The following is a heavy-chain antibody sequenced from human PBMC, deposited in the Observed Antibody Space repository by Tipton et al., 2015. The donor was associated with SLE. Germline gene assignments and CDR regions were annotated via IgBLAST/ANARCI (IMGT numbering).Heavy chain of an antibody. CDR3: ARSSGDSLYYFNY. CDR1: GGSISSGGYY. V-gene: IGHV4-31*03. J-gene: IGHJ4*02. Sequence: TLSLTCTVSGGSISSGGYYWSWIRQHPGKGLEWVGFIYHSGSTYYNPSLKSRVSISVDRSKNHLTLMLTSVTAADTAVYYCARSSGDSLYYFNYWGQGALVTVSS. CDR2: IYHSGST. D-gene: IGHD2-15*01.